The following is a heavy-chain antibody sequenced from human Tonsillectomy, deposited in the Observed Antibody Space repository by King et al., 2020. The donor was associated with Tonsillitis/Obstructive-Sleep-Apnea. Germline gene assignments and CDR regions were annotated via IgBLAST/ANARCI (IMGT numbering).Heavy chain of an antibody. V-gene: IGHV3-23*04. D-gene: IGHD3-3*01. CDR1: GRTFSSFA. Sequence: VQLVESGGGLVQPGWSLRLVWAASGRTFSSFAMIWVSQAPGRWLEVGSACSCSGGSTYYAYSVSARFTISRDNSKNTLYLQMNSLRAEETAVYYCAIGYYDFWSGYSPDLYYFDYWGQGTLVTVSS. CDR2: CSCSGGST. CDR3: AIGYYDFWSGYSPDLYYFDY. J-gene: IGHJ4*02.